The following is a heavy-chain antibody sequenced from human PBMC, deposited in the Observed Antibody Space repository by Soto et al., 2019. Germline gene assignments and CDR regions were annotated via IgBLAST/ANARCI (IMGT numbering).Heavy chain of an antibody. D-gene: IGHD2-2*01. V-gene: IGHV5-10-1*01. CDR3: ARMDCSSNKCRAALNWFDT. Sequence: PGESLKISCKGSGYSFTSYWINWVRQMPGKGLEWMGRIDPSDSYTNYSPSFQGHVTISVDKSISTAYLQWSSLKASDSAMYYCARMDCSSNKCRAALNWFDTWGQGTLVTVSS. J-gene: IGHJ5*02. CDR2: IDPSDSYT. CDR1: GYSFTSYW.